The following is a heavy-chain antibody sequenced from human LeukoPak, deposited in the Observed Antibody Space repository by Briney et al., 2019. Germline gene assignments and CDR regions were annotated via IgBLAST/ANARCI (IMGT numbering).Heavy chain of an antibody. CDR2: IHHSGST. J-gene: IGHJ3*01. V-gene: IGHV4-59*08. CDR3: AGSGWSFDAFDF. CDR1: GGSITNYY. Sequence: SETLSLTCTVSGGSITNYYWSWLRQPPGKGLEWIGYIHHSGSTNYSPSLKSRVTISVDTSKNRFSLRLSSLTAADTAVYFCAGSGWSFDAFDFWGQGTMVTVSS. D-gene: IGHD6-19*01.